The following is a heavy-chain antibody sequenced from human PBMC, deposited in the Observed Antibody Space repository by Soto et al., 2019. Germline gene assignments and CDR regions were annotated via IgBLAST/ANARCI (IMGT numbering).Heavy chain of an antibody. CDR2: ISYDGSNK. Sequence: GGSLRLSCAASGFTFSSYGMHWVRQAPGKGLEWVAVISYDGSNKYYADSVKGRFTISRDNSKNTLYLQMNSLRAEDTAVYHCAKEETDGYCSSTSCLDDAFDIWGQGTMVTVSS. D-gene: IGHD2-2*01. V-gene: IGHV3-30*18. CDR3: AKEETDGYCSSTSCLDDAFDI. J-gene: IGHJ3*02. CDR1: GFTFSSYG.